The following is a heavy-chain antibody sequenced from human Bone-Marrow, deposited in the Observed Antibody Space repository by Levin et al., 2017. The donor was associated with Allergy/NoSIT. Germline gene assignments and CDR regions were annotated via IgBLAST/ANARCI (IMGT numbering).Heavy chain of an antibody. CDR1: GFTFGTYS. J-gene: IGHJ4*02. CDR3: ARDRLGNYNFDY. CDR2: ISSGSSTM. V-gene: IGHV3-48*01. D-gene: IGHD5-24*01. Sequence: GGSLRLSCAASGFTFGTYSMNWVRQAPGKGLEWISYISSGSSTMYYADSVRGRFTISRDNARNSLYLQMNSLRAEDTAVYYCARDRLGNYNFDYWGQGTLVTVSS.